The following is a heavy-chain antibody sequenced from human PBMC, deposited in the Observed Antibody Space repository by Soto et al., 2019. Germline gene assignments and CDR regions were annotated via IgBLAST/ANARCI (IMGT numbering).Heavy chain of an antibody. Sequence: QVQLQESGPRLVRPSDTLSLTCNVYNHSIRSDNWWGWIRQPPGKGLEWVGYMYHIGTTYYNPSLKSRISLSVDTTKNQFSLKLKSVTAVDTALYYCARTKYNSGWLEDWGQGTLVTVSS. D-gene: IGHD6-19*01. CDR3: ARTKYNSGWLED. CDR2: MYHIGTT. J-gene: IGHJ4*02. V-gene: IGHV4-28*01. CDR1: NHSIRSDNW.